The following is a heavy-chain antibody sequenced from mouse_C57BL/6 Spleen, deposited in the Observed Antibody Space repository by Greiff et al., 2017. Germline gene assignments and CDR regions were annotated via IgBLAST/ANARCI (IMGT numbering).Heavy chain of an antibody. CDR1: GFTFSDYG. Sequence: EVKLVESGGGLVKPGGSLKLSCAASGFTFSDYGMHWVRQAPEKGLEWVAYISSGSSTIYYADTVKGRFTISRDNAKNTLFLQMTSLRSEDTAMYYCARIYYGSSSFDDWGQGTTLTVSS. CDR3: ARIYYGSSSFDD. V-gene: IGHV5-17*01. CDR2: ISSGSSTI. D-gene: IGHD1-1*01. J-gene: IGHJ2*01.